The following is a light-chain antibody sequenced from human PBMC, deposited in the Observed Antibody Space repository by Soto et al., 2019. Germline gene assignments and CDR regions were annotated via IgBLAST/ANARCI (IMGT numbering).Light chain of an antibody. Sequence: EIVLTQSPGTLSLSPGERATLYCRASQSVSSSYLAWYQQKPGQAPRLFIYGASSRATGIPDRFSGSGSGTDFTLTISRLEPEDFALYYCQQYGSSPLTFGGGTKVEIK. CDR2: GAS. J-gene: IGKJ4*01. CDR3: QQYGSSPLT. V-gene: IGKV3-20*01. CDR1: QSVSSSY.